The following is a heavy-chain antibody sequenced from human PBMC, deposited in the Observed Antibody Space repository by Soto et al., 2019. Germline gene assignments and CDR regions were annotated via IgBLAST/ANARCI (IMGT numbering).Heavy chain of an antibody. J-gene: IGHJ2*01. D-gene: IGHD4-17*01. CDR1: GFTLSTYD. V-gene: IGHV3-13*01. CDR2: IDIAGDT. Sequence: RRPSCAASGFTLSTYDMHWVRQAPGKGLEWVSAIDIAGDTYYPDSVKGRFSISRETAKNSLYLQMNSLRAGDTAVYYCARSARRLRSSYFALWGRGSLVTVSS. CDR3: ARSARRLRSSYFAL.